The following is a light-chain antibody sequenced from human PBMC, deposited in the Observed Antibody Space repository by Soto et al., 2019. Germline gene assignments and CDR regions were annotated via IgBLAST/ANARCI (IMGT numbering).Light chain of an antibody. J-gene: IGKJ2*01. CDR3: MQALQNPYT. CDR2: LGS. Sequence: DIVMTQSPLSLPVTPGEPASISCRSSQSLLHSNGNHFFDWFLQKPGQSPQLLIYLGSNRASGVPDRCSGSGSGTDFTLKISRVEAEDVGVYYCMQALQNPYTFGQGTKLEIK. CDR1: QSLLHSNGNHF. V-gene: IGKV2-28*01.